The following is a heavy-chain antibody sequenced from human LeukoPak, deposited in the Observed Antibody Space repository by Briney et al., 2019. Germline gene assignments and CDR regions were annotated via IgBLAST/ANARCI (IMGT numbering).Heavy chain of an antibody. J-gene: IGHJ3*02. Sequence: PSETLSLTCTVSGGSISSSSYYWGWIRQPPGKVLEWIGSIYYSGSTYYNPSLKSRVTISVDTSKNQFSLKLSSVTAADTAVYYCAEDYGSERDDGAFDIWGQGTMVTVSS. D-gene: IGHD3-10*01. CDR1: GGSISSSSYY. CDR3: AEDYGSERDDGAFDI. V-gene: IGHV4-39*01. CDR2: IYYSGST.